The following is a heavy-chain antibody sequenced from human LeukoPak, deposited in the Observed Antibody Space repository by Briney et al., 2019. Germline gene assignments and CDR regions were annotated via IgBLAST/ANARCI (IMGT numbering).Heavy chain of an antibody. Sequence: GGSLRLSCAASGFSLSDYWMNWVRQVPGKGPVWVSHISPDGRNIAYADSVKGRFTISRDSAKNTLYLQMNSLRVGDAAVYYCVRDGGGTTPYDCWGQGTLVTVSS. V-gene: IGHV3-74*01. J-gene: IGHJ4*02. CDR1: GFSLSDYW. CDR3: VRDGGGTTPYDC. D-gene: IGHD1-7*01. CDR2: ISPDGRNI.